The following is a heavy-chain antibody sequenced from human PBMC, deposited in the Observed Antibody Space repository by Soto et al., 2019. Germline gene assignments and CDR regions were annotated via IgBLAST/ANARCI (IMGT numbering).Heavy chain of an antibody. J-gene: IGHJ1*01. CDR2: IYYSGST. CDR1: GGSISSGVYY. CDR3: ARDYGYCSGGSCYGSYFQH. Sequence: SETLSLTCTVSGGSISSGVYYWSWIRQHPGKGLEWIGYIYYSGSTYYNPSLKSRVTISVDTSKNQFSLKLSSVTAADTAVYYCARDYGYCSGGSCYGSYFQHWGQGTLVTVSS. D-gene: IGHD2-15*01. V-gene: IGHV4-31*03.